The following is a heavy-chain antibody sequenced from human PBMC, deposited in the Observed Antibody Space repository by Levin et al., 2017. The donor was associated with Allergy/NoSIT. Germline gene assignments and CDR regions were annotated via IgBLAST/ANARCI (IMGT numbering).Heavy chain of an antibody. D-gene: IGHD4-17*01. CDR2: ISSSSSYI. CDR3: ARDTVAIDYWDV. V-gene: IGHV3-21*01. J-gene: IGHJ6*03. Sequence: MAGGSLRLSCAASGFTFSSYSMNWVRQAPGKGLEWVSSISSSSSYIYYADSVKGRFTISRDNAKNSLYLQMNSLRAEDTAVYYCARDTVAIDYWDVWGKGTTVTVSS. CDR1: GFTFSSYS.